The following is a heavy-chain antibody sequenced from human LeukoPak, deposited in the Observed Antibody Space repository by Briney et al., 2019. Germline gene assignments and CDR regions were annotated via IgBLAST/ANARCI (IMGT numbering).Heavy chain of an antibody. Sequence: SETLSLTCTVSGGSISSYYWSWIRQPPGKGLEWIGYIYYNGSTNYNPSLKSRVTISVDTSKNQFSLKLSSVTAADTAVYYCARGLLYHYWGQGTLVTVSS. CDR3: ARGLLYHY. V-gene: IGHV4-59*01. CDR1: GGSISSYY. D-gene: IGHD2-8*01. CDR2: IYYNGST. J-gene: IGHJ4*02.